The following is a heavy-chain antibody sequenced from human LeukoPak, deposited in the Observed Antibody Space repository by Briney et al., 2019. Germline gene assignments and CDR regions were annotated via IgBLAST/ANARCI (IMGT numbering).Heavy chain of an antibody. Sequence: SETLSLTCTVSGGSISSYYWGWIRQPPGKGLEWIGYIYYSGSTNYNPSLKSRVTISVDTSKNQFSLKLSSVTAADTAVYYCARLPWGVVRNYYYYYGMDVWGQGTTVTVSS. CDR1: GGSISSYY. D-gene: IGHD2-15*01. J-gene: IGHJ6*02. CDR3: ARLPWGVVRNYYYYYGMDV. V-gene: IGHV4-59*08. CDR2: IYYSGST.